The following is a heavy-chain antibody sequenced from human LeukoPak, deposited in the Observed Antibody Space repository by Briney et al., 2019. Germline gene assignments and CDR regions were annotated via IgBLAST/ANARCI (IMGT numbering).Heavy chain of an antibody. D-gene: IGHD6-13*01. CDR1: GYTFTGYY. J-gene: IGHJ5*02. Sequence: ASVKVSCKASGYTFTGYYMHWVRQAPGQGLEWMGWINPNSGGTNYAQKFQGRVTMTRDTSISTAYMELSRLRSDDTAVYYCARGRGSSLENNWFDPWGQGTLVTVSS. CDR2: INPNSGGT. CDR3: ARGRGSSLENNWFDP. V-gene: IGHV1-2*02.